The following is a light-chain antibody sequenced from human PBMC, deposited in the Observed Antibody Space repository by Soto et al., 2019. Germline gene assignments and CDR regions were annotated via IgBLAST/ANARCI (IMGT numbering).Light chain of an antibody. J-gene: IGLJ3*02. CDR1: SGHNSYA. Sequence: QLVLTQPPSASASLGASVKLTCTLSSGHNSYAIAWHQQQPEKGPRYLMKLNSDGSHSKGDGIPYRFSGSSSGAARYLTISSLQYEDDADYYCHTWSTDSRVFGGGTKLTVL. CDR3: HTWSTDSRV. CDR2: LNSDGSH. V-gene: IGLV4-69*01.